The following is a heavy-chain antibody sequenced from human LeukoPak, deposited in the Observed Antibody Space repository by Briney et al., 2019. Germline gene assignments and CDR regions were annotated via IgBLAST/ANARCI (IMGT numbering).Heavy chain of an antibody. J-gene: IGHJ4*02. D-gene: IGHD6-13*01. CDR1: GGSIRSYY. CDR3: ARNLIPEQLVLNF. CDR2: IYYSGST. Sequence: SETLSLTCTVSGGSIRSYYWSWIRQPPGKGLEWIAYIYYSGSTNYNPSLKSRVTISVDTSKNQFSLKLSSVTAADTAVYCCARNLIPEQLVLNFWGQGTLVTVSS. V-gene: IGHV4-59*01.